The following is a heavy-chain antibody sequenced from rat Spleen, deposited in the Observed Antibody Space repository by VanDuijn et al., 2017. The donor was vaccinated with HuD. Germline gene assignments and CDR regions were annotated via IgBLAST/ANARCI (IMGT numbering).Heavy chain of an antibody. Sequence: EVQLQESGPGLVKPSQSLSLTCSVTGYSITSNYWGWIRKFPGNKMEWIGHISYSGSTSYNPSLKSRISITRDTSKNQFFLQLNSVTTEDTATYDCAREGYYSSYIYGVMDAWGQGASVTVSS. V-gene: IGHV3-1*01. J-gene: IGHJ4*01. CDR2: ISYSGST. D-gene: IGHD1-2*01. CDR1: GYSITSNY. CDR3: AREGYYSSYIYGVMDA.